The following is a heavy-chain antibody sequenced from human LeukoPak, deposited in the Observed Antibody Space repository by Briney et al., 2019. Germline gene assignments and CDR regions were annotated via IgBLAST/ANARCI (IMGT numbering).Heavy chain of an antibody. D-gene: IGHD3-3*01. J-gene: IGHJ4*02. Sequence: SVKVSCKASGGTFSSYAVSWVRQAPGQGLEWMGGIIPIFGTANYAQKFQGRVTITTDESTSTAYMELSSLRSEDTAVHYCARGYDFWSGYFDYWGQGTLVTVSS. CDR3: ARGYDFWSGYFDY. CDR1: GGTFSSYA. CDR2: IIPIFGTA. V-gene: IGHV1-69*05.